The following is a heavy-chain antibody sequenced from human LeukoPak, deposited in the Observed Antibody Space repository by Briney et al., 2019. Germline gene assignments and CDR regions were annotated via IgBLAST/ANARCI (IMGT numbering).Heavy chain of an antibody. J-gene: IGHJ4*02. CDR2: IHPSGST. D-gene: IGHD5-24*01. CDR1: GASFSGHY. Sequence: SETLSLTCAVYGASFSGHYWSWIRQPLGKGLEWIGEIHPSGSTYYNPSLESRVTISVDTSQIQFSLKLSSLTAADTAVYFCARGGDAYKTGNYWGQGTLVTVSS. V-gene: IGHV4-34*01. CDR3: ARGGDAYKTGNY.